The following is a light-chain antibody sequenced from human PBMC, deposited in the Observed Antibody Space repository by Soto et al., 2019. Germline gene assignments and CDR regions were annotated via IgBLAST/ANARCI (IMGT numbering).Light chain of an antibody. CDR1: QSVSRNF. V-gene: IGKV3-20*01. CDR3: QQYSSSPPT. Sequence: EIVLTQSPGTLSLSPGERATLSCRASQSVSRNFVAWYQQQPGPAPSLLIGAASNRATGIPNMFSGSGSRKFFSLTIDLLEPEDLAVYFCQQYSSSPPTFGGGTKVAIK. J-gene: IGKJ4*01. CDR2: AAS.